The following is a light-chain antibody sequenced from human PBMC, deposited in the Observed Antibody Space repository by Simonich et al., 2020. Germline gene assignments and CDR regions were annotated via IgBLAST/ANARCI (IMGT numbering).Light chain of an antibody. CDR3: SSYTSSSIVV. V-gene: IGLV2-14*01. CDR1: TSDVGVYNY. Sequence: QSALTQPPSVSGSPGQSITISCTGTTSDVGVYNYVSWYQQHPGKAPKLMIYDVSKRPSGVSNRFSGSKSGNTASLTISGLQAEDEADYYCSSYTSSSIVVFGGGTKLTVL. CDR2: DVS. J-gene: IGLJ2*01.